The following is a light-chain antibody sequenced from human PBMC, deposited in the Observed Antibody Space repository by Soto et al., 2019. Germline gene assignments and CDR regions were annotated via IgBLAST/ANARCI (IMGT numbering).Light chain of an antibody. CDR1: QSINRW. CDR3: QQYNNYLTWT. CDR2: DAS. V-gene: IGKV1-5*01. Sequence: DIQMTQSPSTLSASVGDRVTITCRASQSINRWLVWYQQKPGKAPKVLIFDASILASGVPSRFSSSGSGTEFTLTISSLQPDDFATYYCQQYNNYLTWTFGQGTKVDIK. J-gene: IGKJ1*01.